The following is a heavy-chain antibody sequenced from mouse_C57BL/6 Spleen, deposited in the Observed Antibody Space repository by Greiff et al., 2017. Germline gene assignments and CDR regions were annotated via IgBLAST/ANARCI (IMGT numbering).Heavy chain of an antibody. CDR1: GFNIKNTY. V-gene: IGHV14-3*01. Sequence: VQLKESVTELVRPGASVKLSCTASGFNIKNTYMHWVKQRPEQGLEWIGRIDPANGNTKYAPKFQGKATITADTSSNTAYLQLSSLTSEDTAIYYCARDYDGYSAWCAYWGQGTLVTVSA. J-gene: IGHJ3*01. CDR2: IDPANGNT. D-gene: IGHD2-3*01. CDR3: ARDYDGYSAWCAY.